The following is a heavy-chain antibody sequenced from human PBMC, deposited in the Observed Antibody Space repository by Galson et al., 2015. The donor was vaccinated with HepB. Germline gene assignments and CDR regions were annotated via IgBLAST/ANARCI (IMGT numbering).Heavy chain of an antibody. CDR3: VRDSMNYFFDH. J-gene: IGHJ4*02. D-gene: IGHD1-7*01. Sequence: SLRLSCAASGFTFSSHGMDWVRQAPGKGLECVARSLKKGHGYATEYAESVRGRFTISRDESNDSLYLQMNSLKTEDTAVYYCVRDSMNYFFDHWGQGALVTVSS. CDR1: GFTFSSHG. V-gene: IGHV3-72*01. CDR2: SLKKGHGYAT.